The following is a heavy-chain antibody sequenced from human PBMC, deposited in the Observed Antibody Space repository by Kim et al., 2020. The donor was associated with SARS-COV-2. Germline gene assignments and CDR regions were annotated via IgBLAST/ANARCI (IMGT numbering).Heavy chain of an antibody. D-gene: IGHD1-1*01. Sequence: GESLKISCAASGYSFSNYWIGWVRQMPGRGLEWMGFIYPADSDTRYSPSFRGQVTISADQSTNTAYLQWSSLKAADTAMYFCARQGPGLFTAPTYWGQGTLVTVSS. J-gene: IGHJ4*02. CDR2: IYPADSDT. V-gene: IGHV5-51*01. CDR3: ARQGPGLFTAPTY. CDR1: GYSFSNYW.